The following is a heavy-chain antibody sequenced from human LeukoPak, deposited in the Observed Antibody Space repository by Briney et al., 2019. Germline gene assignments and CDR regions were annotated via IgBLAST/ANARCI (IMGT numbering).Heavy chain of an antibody. CDR3: ARAQGVSGMNWFDP. CDR2: TYYRSKWYN. V-gene: IGHV6-1*01. Sequence: SQTLSLTCGISGDSVSGNSAAWNWIRQSPSRGLEWLGRTYYRSKWYNDYAVTVKSRITINPDTSKNQFSLQLNSVTPDDTAVYYCARAQGVSGMNWFDPWGQGTLVAVSS. J-gene: IGHJ5*02. CDR1: GDSVSGNSAA. D-gene: IGHD2-8*01.